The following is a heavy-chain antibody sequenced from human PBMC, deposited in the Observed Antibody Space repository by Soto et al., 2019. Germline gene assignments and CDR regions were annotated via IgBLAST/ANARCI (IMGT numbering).Heavy chain of an antibody. CDR3: ARGRGYCSGGSCYPYAFDI. Sequence: QVQLQESGPGLVKPSQTLSLTCTVSGGSISSGGYYWSWIRQHPGKGLEWIGYIYYSGSTYYNPSLKSRVTISVDTSKNQFSLKLSSVTAADTAVYYCARGRGYCSGGSCYPYAFDIWGQGTMVTVSS. V-gene: IGHV4-31*03. D-gene: IGHD2-15*01. J-gene: IGHJ3*02. CDR2: IYYSGST. CDR1: GGSISSGGYY.